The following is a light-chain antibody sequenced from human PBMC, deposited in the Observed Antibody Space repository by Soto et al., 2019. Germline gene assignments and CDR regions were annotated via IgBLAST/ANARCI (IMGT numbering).Light chain of an antibody. CDR1: SSDFGGYNY. CDR2: HVS. Sequence: SALTQPASVSGSPGQSITISCTGTSSDFGGYNYVSWYQQYPGKVPKLLIYHVSNRPSGVSNRFSGSKSGNTASLTISGLQAEDEADYLCTSFTSDNLYVFGTGTKVTVL. V-gene: IGLV2-14*03. CDR3: TSFTSDNLYV. J-gene: IGLJ1*01.